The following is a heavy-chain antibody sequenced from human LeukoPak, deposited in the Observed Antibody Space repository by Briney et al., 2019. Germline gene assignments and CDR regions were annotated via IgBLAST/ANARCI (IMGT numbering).Heavy chain of an antibody. D-gene: IGHD5-24*01. V-gene: IGHV3-74*01. CDR1: GFTFSSYW. CDR3: ARSGRDGYNCLDY. Sequence: GGSLRLSCAASGFTFSSYWMHWVRHAPGKGLVWVSRINSDGSSTSYADSVKGRFTISRDNAKNTLYLQMNSLRAEDTAVYYCARSGRDGYNCLDYWGQGTLVTVSS. J-gene: IGHJ4*02. CDR2: INSDGSST.